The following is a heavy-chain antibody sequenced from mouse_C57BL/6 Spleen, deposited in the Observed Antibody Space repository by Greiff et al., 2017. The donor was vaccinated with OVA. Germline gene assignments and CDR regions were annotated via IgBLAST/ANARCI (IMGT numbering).Heavy chain of an antibody. CDR2: IHPSDSDT. CDR3: AILDDYDDGAWFAY. CDR1: GYTFTSYW. D-gene: IGHD2-4*01. Sequence: QVQLKQPGAELVKPGASVKVSCKASGYTFTSYWMHWVKQRPGQGLEWIGRIHPSDSDTNYNQKFKGKATLTVDKSSSTAYMQLSSLTSEDSAVYYCAILDDYDDGAWFAYWGQGTLVTVSA. V-gene: IGHV1-74*01. J-gene: IGHJ3*01.